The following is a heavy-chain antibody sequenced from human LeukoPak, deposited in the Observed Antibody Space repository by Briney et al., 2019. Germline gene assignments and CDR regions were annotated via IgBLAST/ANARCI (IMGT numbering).Heavy chain of an antibody. CDR2: IWYDGINK. D-gene: IGHD3-22*01. Sequence: GGSLSLSCAASGXTFSSFGMHWVRQAPGKGLEWVAGIWYDGINKYYADSVKGRFTISRDNSKNTLYLQMNSLRAEDTAVYYCARVVRYHDSSGAFDCWGQGTLVTVSS. J-gene: IGHJ4*02. V-gene: IGHV3-33*01. CDR3: ARVVRYHDSSGAFDC. CDR1: GXTFSSFG.